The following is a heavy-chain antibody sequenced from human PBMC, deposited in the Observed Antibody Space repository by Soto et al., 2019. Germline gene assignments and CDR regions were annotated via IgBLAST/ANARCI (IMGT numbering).Heavy chain of an antibody. D-gene: IGHD3-3*01. CDR3: ARAGYYDFWSGYSVNYYYYYMDV. J-gene: IGHJ6*03. CDR1: GYTFTSYG. CDR2: ISAYNGNT. V-gene: IGHV1-18*01. Sequence: QVQLVQSGAEMKKPGASVKVSCKASGYTFTSYGISWVRQAPGQGLEWMGWISAYNGNTNYAQKLQGRVTMTTDTATSTAYMELRSLRSDDTAVYYCARAGYYDFWSGYSVNYYYYYMDVWGKGTTVTVSS.